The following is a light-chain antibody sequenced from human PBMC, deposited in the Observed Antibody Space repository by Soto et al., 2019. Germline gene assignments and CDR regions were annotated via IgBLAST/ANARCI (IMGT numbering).Light chain of an antibody. CDR1: QSISSW. J-gene: IGKJ4*01. V-gene: IGKV1-5*01. CDR3: QQYTTFPLT. Sequence: DIQMTQSPSTLSASVGDRVTITCRASQSISSWLVWYQQKPGKAPKLLIHEASRLESGVPARFSGSESGTKFTLTISGLHAEDSATYYCQQYTTFPLTFGGGTKVEIK. CDR2: EAS.